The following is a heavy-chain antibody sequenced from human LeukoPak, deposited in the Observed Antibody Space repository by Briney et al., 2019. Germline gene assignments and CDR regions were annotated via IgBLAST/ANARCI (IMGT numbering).Heavy chain of an antibody. D-gene: IGHD6-13*01. CDR2: IIPIFGTA. V-gene: IGHV1-69*13. J-gene: IGHJ5*02. Sequence: GASVKVSCKASGGTFSSYAISWVRQAPGQGLEWMGGIIPIFGTANYAQKFQGRVTITADESTSTAYMELSSLRSEDTAVYYCARHSDDSSWYPNWFDPWGQGTLVTVSP. CDR3: ARHSDDSSWYPNWFDP. CDR1: GGTFSSYA.